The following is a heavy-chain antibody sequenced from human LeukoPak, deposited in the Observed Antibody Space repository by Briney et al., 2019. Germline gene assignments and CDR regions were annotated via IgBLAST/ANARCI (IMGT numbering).Heavy chain of an antibody. V-gene: IGHV3-21*01. Sequence: AGGSLRLSCAASGFTFSSYSMNWVRQAPGKWLEWVSSISSSSSYISYADSVKGRFTISRDNAKKSLYLQMNSLRAEDTAVYYCARDDVITGTTGDYWGQGTLVTVSS. CDR1: GFTFSSYS. J-gene: IGHJ4*02. CDR2: ISSSSSYI. CDR3: ARDDVITGTTGDY. D-gene: IGHD1-7*01.